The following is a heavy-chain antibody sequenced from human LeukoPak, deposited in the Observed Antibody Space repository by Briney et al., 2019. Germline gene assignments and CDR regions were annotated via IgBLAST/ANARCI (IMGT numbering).Heavy chain of an antibody. Sequence: SETLSLTCTVSGNSIISNIYWWDWVRLPPGKGLEWIGATFYTGRTFYSPSLKSRVTISVDTSKNQFSLDLSSATAADTAVYYCARRRHNFDFYDVWGQGTRVTVSS. D-gene: IGHD3/OR15-3a*01. CDR1: GNSIISNIYW. V-gene: IGHV4-39*01. J-gene: IGHJ3*01. CDR3: ARRRHNFDFYDV. CDR2: TFYTGRT.